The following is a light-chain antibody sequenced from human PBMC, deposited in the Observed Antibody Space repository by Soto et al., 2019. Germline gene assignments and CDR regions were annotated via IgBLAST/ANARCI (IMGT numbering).Light chain of an antibody. CDR1: QNISRS. CDR2: GTS. Sequence: EIVMTQSPVTLSVSPGERATLSCRASQNISRSLAWYQQKPGQGPSLLIYGTSTRATGIPDRFSGSGSGTDFTLTISRLEPEDFAVYYCQQYGSSGTFGQGTKGDIK. V-gene: IGKV3-20*01. J-gene: IGKJ1*01. CDR3: QQYGSSGT.